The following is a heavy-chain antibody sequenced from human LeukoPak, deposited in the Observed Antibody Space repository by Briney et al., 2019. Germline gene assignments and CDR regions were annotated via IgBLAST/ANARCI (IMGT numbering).Heavy chain of an antibody. CDR2: VNPKTGGT. CDR1: GYSFTGYH. V-gene: IGHV1-2*02. J-gene: IGHJ6*03. D-gene: IGHD3-9*01. Sequence: GASVKVSCKAFGYSFTGYHLHWVRQAPRQGLEWMGWVNPKTGGTNYARKFQGRVTMTRDTSINTVNMELSRLTSDDTAVYYCARASDWYNYYYYMDVWGKGTTVTVSS. CDR3: ARASDWYNYYYYMDV.